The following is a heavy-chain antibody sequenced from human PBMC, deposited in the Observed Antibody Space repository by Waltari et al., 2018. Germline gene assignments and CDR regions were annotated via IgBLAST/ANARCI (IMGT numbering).Heavy chain of an antibody. J-gene: IGHJ4*02. D-gene: IGHD3-10*01. V-gene: IGHV3-7*01. Sequence: VQLAESGGGLVQPGGSLRLSCAASEFTFSSYWMSWVRQAPGKGLGWGANIKQDGSEKYYVYSVKGRFTISRDNAKNSLYLQMNSLRAEDTAVYYCARGYSGSYGGWADYWGQGTLVTVSS. CDR2: IKQDGSEK. CDR1: EFTFSSYW. CDR3: ARGYSGSYGGWADY.